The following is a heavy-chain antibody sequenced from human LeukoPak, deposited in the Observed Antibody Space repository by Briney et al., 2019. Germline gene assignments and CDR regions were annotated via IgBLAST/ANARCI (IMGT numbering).Heavy chain of an antibody. D-gene: IGHD5-18*01. CDR3: ARGGSLGGYSYGYYFDY. Sequence: PSETLSLTCTVSGGSISSYYWSWIRQPPGKGLEWIGYIYYSGSTNYNPSLKSRVTISVDTSKNQFSLKLSSVTAADTAVYYCARGGSLGGYSYGYYFDYWGQGTLVTVSS. J-gene: IGHJ4*02. V-gene: IGHV4-59*01. CDR2: IYYSGST. CDR1: GGSISSYY.